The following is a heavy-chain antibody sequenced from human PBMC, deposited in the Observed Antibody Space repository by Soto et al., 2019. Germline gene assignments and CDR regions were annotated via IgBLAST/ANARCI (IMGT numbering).Heavy chain of an antibody. CDR1: GFTFNAYP. D-gene: IGHD1-26*01. V-gene: IGHV3-23*01. CDR3: EKDLYGGTSRDF. CDR2: ISGSGETT. J-gene: IGHJ4*02. Sequence: VQLLESGGGLVQPGGSLRLSCAASGFTFNAYPLSWVRQGPGKGLEWVSAISGSGETTHYADSVKGRFIISRDNSKNTLYLQMNSLTVEDTAVYYCEKDLYGGTSRDFWGQGTLVTVSS.